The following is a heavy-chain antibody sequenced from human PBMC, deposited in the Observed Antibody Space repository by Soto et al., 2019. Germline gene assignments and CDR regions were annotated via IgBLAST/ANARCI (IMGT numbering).Heavy chain of an antibody. CDR3: AREGGSRGPYYYDSSGSHYYFDY. D-gene: IGHD3-22*01. J-gene: IGHJ4*02. CDR2: INPNSGGT. V-gene: IGHV1-2*04. CDR1: GYTFTGYY. Sequence: QVQLVQSGAEVKKPGASVKVSCKASGYTFTGYYMHWVRQAPGQGLEWMGWINPNSGGTNYAQKFQGWVTMTRDTSISTADMELSRLRSDDTAVYYCAREGGSRGPYYYDSSGSHYYFDYWGQGTLVTVSS.